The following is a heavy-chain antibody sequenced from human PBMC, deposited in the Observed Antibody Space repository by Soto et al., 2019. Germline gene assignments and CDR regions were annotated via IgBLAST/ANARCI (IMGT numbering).Heavy chain of an antibody. CDR3: IWQQDFYYGRAV. V-gene: IGHV3-15*07. CDR1: GFSFSPAL. D-gene: IGHD6-13*01. Sequence: EVQLVESGGGLVTPGGSLTLSCAASGFSFSPALMNWVRQAPGKGLAWVGLIKSKGGGGTADYAAPVKGRFIISRDDSKNTIYLQMNSLKPEDTALYYCIWQQDFYYGRAVWGQGTTVTVSS. CDR2: IKSKGGGGTA. J-gene: IGHJ6*02.